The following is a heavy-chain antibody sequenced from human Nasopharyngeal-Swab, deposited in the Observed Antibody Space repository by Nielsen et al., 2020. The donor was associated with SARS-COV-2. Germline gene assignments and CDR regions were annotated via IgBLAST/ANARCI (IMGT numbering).Heavy chain of an antibody. V-gene: IGHV3-74*01. CDR2: VNSDGSRP. D-gene: IGHD6-13*01. CDR3: ARASIAAAGTQDY. CDR1: GFTFSNYW. Sequence: GESLKISCAASGFTFSNYWMHWVRQIPGKGLKWVALVNSDGSRPSYADSFKGQVTLSTDNAKNTLFLQMHSLRAEDTAMYYCARASIAAAGTQDYWGQGTLVTVSS. J-gene: IGHJ4*02.